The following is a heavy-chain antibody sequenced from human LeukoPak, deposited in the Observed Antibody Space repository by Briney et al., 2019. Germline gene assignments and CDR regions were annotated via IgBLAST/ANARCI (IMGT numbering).Heavy chain of an antibody. J-gene: IGHJ4*02. Sequence: QPGGSLRLSCAASGFTLRNYAMSWVRQAPGKGLEWVSSIGAGDKYTYYGDSVKGRFTISRDNSKNTLYLQMNSLRAEDTAVYYCARKEVVPAAITDYWGQGTLVTVSS. CDR2: IGAGDKYT. CDR1: GFTLRNYA. V-gene: IGHV3-23*01. D-gene: IGHD2-2*02. CDR3: ARKEVVPAAITDY.